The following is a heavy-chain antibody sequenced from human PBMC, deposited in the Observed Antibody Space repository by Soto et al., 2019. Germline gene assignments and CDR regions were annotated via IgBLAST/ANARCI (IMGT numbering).Heavy chain of an antibody. CDR2: IIPIFGTA. CDR1: GGTFSSYA. D-gene: IGHD3-3*01. J-gene: IGHJ4*02. Sequence: SVKVSCEASGGTFSSYAISWVRQAPGQGLEWMGGIIPIFGTANYAQKFQGRVTITADESTSTAYMELSSLRSEDTAVYYCARFLEWLSIFDYWGQGTLVTVSS. V-gene: IGHV1-69*13. CDR3: ARFLEWLSIFDY.